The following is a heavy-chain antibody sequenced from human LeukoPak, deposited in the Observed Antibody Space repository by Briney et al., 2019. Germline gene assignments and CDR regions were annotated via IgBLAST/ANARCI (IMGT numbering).Heavy chain of an antibody. V-gene: IGHV4-61*02. CDR2: IYITGST. Sequence: SETLSLTCSVSGDSIRSGSFHWNWIRQPAGKGLEWIGRIYITGSTDYNPSLKSRVTISVDTSKNQFSLKLSSVTAADTAVYYCARAPQGLATIFGVGPERRYYYMDVWGKGTTVTVSS. J-gene: IGHJ6*03. CDR3: ARAPQGLATIFGVGPERRYYYMDV. CDR1: GDSIRSGSFH. D-gene: IGHD3-3*01.